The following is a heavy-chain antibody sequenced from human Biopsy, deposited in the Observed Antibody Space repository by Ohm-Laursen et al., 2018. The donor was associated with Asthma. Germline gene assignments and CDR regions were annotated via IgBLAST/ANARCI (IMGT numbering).Heavy chain of an antibody. Sequence: SSVNLSCKSLGGTFNTYVIGRVRQAPRPGLGWRGGINSVFTTTTYPQKFQDRVTITADDSTSTVYMELSSLRSEDTAVYYCARKSGSCISRTCYSLDFWGQGTLVTGSS. CDR3: ARKSGSCISRTCYSLDF. J-gene: IGHJ4*02. CDR2: INSVFTTT. V-gene: IGHV1-69*01. D-gene: IGHD2-2*01. CDR1: GGTFNTYV.